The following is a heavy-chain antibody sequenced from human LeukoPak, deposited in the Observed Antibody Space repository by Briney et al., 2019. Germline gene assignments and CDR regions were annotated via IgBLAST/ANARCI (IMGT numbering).Heavy chain of an antibody. CDR1: GGSISSYY. Sequence: SETLSLACTVSGGSISSYYWSWIRQPPGKGLEWIRYIYYNGSTNYNPSLKSRVTISADTSKRNFSLKVKSVTAADTAVYYCARELTMVRGVTNWGQGTLVTVSS. J-gene: IGHJ4*02. V-gene: IGHV4-59*01. CDR3: ARELTMVRGVTN. D-gene: IGHD3-10*01. CDR2: IYYNGST.